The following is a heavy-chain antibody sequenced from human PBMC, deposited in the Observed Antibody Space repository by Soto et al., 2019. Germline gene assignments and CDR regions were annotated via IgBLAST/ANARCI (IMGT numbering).Heavy chain of an antibody. CDR1: GVSITTNGYS. CDR2: IYPSGTI. Sequence: ASETLSLTCAVSGVSITTNGYSWSWIRQPPGKGLEWIGYIYPSGTIFYNPSLNSRVTISADTSNNQFSLKLTSVTAADTAVYFCATYTAFAKYYFDYGGRGTLLTVSS. D-gene: IGHD3-16*01. CDR3: ATYTAFAKYYFDY. J-gene: IGHJ4*02. V-gene: IGHV4-30-2*01.